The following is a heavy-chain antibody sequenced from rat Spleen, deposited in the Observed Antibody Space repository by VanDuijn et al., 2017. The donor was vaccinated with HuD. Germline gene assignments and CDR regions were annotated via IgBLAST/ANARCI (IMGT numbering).Heavy chain of an antibody. J-gene: IGHJ3*01. CDR1: GFIFSNYG. V-gene: IGHV5-7*01. D-gene: IGHD1-11*01. CDR3: ARERGAY. CDR2: ISYDGTAT. Sequence: EVQLVESGGGLVQPGRSLKLSCAASGFIFSNYGMAWVRQAPKKGLEWVATISYDGTATYYRDSVKGRFTISRDNAKSTLYLQMDSLRSEDTATYYCARERGAYWGQGTLVTVSS.